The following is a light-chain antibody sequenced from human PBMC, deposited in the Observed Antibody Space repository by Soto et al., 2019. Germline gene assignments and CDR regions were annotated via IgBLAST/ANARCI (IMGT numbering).Light chain of an antibody. Sequence: QSVLTQPASVSGSPGQSITISCTGTSSDVGAFNFVSWYQQFPGKAPKLIIYEVTNRPSGVSNLFSGSKSANTTSLSISGLQADDESDYYCSSYTGSSTPFVSGTGTKVTVL. J-gene: IGLJ1*01. CDR1: SSDVGAFNF. CDR2: EVT. V-gene: IGLV2-14*01. CDR3: SSYTGSSTPFV.